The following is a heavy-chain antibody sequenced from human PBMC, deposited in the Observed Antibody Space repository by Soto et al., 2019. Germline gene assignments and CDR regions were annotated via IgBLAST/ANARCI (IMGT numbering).Heavy chain of an antibody. CDR3: ARDYCSGGSCYYYDAFDI. CDR2: IDPIIGRT. V-gene: IGHV1-3*01. D-gene: IGHD2-15*01. Sequence: ASVKVSCKASGYTFTKYAVHWVPQAPGQRFEWMGWIDPIIGRTKYSQKFQGRVTITRDESTSTAYMELSSLRSEDTAVYYCARDYCSGGSCYYYDAFDIWGQGTMVTVS. J-gene: IGHJ3*02. CDR1: GYTFTKYA.